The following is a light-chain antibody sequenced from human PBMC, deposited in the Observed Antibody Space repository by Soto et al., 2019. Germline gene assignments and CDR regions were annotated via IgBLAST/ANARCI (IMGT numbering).Light chain of an antibody. CDR1: SSDVGGYNY. CDR3: SSYTSSSV. J-gene: IGLJ2*01. V-gene: IGLV2-14*01. CDR2: DVS. Sequence: QSALTQPASVSGSPGQSITISCTGTSSDVGGYNYVSWYQQYPGKAPKLMIYDVSNRPSGVSNRFSGSKSGNTASLTISGLQAEDEADYYCSSYTSSSVFGGGTKLTVL.